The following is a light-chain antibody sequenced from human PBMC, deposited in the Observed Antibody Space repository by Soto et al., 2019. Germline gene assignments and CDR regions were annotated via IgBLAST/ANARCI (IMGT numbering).Light chain of an antibody. V-gene: IGLV2-8*01. CDR3: SSYTSSTTLDYV. CDR2: EVT. CDR1: SSDVGAYEY. J-gene: IGLJ1*01. Sequence: QSALIQPPSASGSPGQSVTISCAGSSSDVGAYEYVSWYQQHPSKAPKLILYEVTKRPSGVPDRFSGSKSGNTASLTVSALQAEDEADYYCSSYTSSTTLDYVFGTGTKVTVL.